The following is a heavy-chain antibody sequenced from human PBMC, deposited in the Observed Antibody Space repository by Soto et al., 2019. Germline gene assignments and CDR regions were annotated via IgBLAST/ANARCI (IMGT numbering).Heavy chain of an antibody. CDR3: ARRGTLSGRDAFDV. J-gene: IGHJ3*01. CDR1: GYYSSSYW. V-gene: IGHV5-51*01. D-gene: IGHD5-12*01. Sequence: GESLKISCRGSGYYSSSYWIAWVRQMSRKGPEWLGSVYVSDSETKYSPSFQGQVTISADKYTNTAYLYWSSLKASDTAMYYCARRGTLSGRDAFDVWGEGTMVTVSS. CDR2: VYVSDSET.